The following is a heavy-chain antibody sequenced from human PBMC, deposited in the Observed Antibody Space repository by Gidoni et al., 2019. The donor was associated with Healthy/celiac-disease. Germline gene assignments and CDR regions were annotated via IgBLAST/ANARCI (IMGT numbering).Heavy chain of an antibody. CDR3: AKGGARRGVTDPSGGLAS. CDR2: LSSSGSRP. D-gene: IGHD3-3*01. J-gene: IGHJ5*02. Sequence: QLLESGGGLVQPGGSLRLPCVGSGFAFDSYVLNWVRQAPGKGLEWVSGLSSSGSRPRYADSVRGRFTISRDNAKNTLSLQIDNVRAEDTARYYCAKGGARRGVTDPSGGLASWGQGTVVTVSS. V-gene: IGHV3-23*01. CDR1: GFAFDSYV.